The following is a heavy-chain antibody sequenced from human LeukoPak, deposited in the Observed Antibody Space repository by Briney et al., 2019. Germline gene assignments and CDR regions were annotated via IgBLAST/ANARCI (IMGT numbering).Heavy chain of an antibody. D-gene: IGHD6-6*01. CDR1: GFTFSSYG. CDR2: ISGSGGST. V-gene: IGHV3-23*01. CDR3: AKGSLRGAAPAPFDY. J-gene: IGHJ4*02. Sequence: GGTLRLSCAASGFTFSSYGMSWVRQAPGKGLEWVSAISGSGGSTYYADSVKGRFTISRDNSKNTLYLQMNSLRAEDTAVYYCAKGSLRGAAPAPFDYWGQGTLVTVSS.